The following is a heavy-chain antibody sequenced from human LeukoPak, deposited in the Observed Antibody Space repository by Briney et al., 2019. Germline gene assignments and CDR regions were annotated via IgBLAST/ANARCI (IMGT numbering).Heavy chain of an antibody. Sequence: PSETLSLTCTVSGDSISRYYWSWIRQPPGKGLEWIGFIYSGGNTNYNPSLKSRVTISVDTSKNQFSLNLSSVTAADTAVYYCARGALLVPAAFDYWAREPWSPSPQ. CDR3: ARGALLVPAAFDY. J-gene: IGHJ4*02. CDR2: IYSGGNT. D-gene: IGHD2-2*01. V-gene: IGHV4-59*01. CDR1: GDSISRYY.